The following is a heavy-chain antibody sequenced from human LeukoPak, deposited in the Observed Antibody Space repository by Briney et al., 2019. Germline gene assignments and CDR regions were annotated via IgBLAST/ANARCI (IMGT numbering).Heavy chain of an antibody. D-gene: IGHD3-16*01. V-gene: IGHV1-69*05. CDR3: ARFPTEGDGFDP. Sequence: ASVKVSCKASGGTFSSYAISWVRQAPGQGLEWTGGIIPIFGTANYAQKFQGRVTITTDESTSTAYMELSSLRSEDTAVYYCARFPTEGDGFDPWGQGTLVTVSS. CDR2: IIPIFGTA. J-gene: IGHJ5*02. CDR1: GGTFSSYA.